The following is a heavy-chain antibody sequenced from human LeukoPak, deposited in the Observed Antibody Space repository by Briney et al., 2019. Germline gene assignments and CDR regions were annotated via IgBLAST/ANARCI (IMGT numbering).Heavy chain of an antibody. J-gene: IGHJ4*02. CDR2: IYYSGST. CDR3: ARRGD. Sequence: SETLSLTCTVSGGSISSSRYYWGWIRQPPGKGLEWIGSIYYSGSTYYNPSLKSRVTISVDTSKNQFSLKLSSVTAADTAVYYCARRGDWGQGTLVTVSS. V-gene: IGHV4-39*01. CDR1: GGSISSSRYY. D-gene: IGHD3-16*01.